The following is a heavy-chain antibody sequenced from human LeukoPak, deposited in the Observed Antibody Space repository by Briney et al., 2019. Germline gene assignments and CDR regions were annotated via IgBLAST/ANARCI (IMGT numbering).Heavy chain of an antibody. D-gene: IGHD3-9*01. Sequence: GGSLRLSCTVSGFTLSSYEMTWFRQAPGKGLEWVSSIGYGGADSHYADSVKGRFTISRDNSKNTLYLQLSSLRADDTAVYYCARGGVLRYFDWLFPSPYYFDYWGQGTLVTVSS. J-gene: IGHJ4*02. CDR1: GFTLSSYE. CDR2: IGYGGADS. V-gene: IGHV3-23*01. CDR3: ARGGVLRYFDWLFPSPYYFDY.